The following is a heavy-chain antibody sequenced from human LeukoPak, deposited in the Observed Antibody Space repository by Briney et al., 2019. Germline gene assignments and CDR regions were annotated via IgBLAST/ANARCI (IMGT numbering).Heavy chain of an antibody. Sequence: SETLSLTCAVSGYSISSGYYWGWIRQPPGKGLEWIGSIYHSGSTYYNPSLKSRVTISVDTSKNQFPLKLSSVTAADTAVYYCARHSITMIVVAIDYWGQGTLVTVSS. D-gene: IGHD3-22*01. J-gene: IGHJ4*02. CDR3: ARHSITMIVVAIDY. V-gene: IGHV4-38-2*01. CDR1: GYSISSGYY. CDR2: IYHSGST.